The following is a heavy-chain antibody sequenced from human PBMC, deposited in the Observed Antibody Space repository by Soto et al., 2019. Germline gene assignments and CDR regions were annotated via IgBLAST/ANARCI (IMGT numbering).Heavy chain of an antibody. J-gene: IGHJ4*02. CDR1: GGTFSSYT. V-gene: IGHV1-69*04. CDR3: ARDFQGWPLGFDY. Sequence: ASVKVSCKASGGTFSSYTISWVRQAPGQGLEWMGRIIPILGIANYAQKFQGRVTITADKSTSTAYMELSSLRSEDTAVYYCARDFQGWPLGFDYWGQGTLVTVSS. CDR2: IIPILGIA. D-gene: IGHD3-10*01.